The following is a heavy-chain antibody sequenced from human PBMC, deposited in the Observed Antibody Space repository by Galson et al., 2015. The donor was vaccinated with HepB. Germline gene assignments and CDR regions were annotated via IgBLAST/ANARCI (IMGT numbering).Heavy chain of an antibody. D-gene: IGHD1-26*01. Sequence: SLRLSCAASGFEFSMYSMNWVRQAPGKGLEWISYISGNSGRIDYADSVQGRFTISRDNARTAMYLQMRSLKDEDTAVYFCTRGDGADSWYSEFWGQGTLVTVSS. V-gene: IGHV3-48*02. CDR3: TRGDGADSWYSEF. J-gene: IGHJ4*02. CDR2: ISGNSGRI. CDR1: GFEFSMYS.